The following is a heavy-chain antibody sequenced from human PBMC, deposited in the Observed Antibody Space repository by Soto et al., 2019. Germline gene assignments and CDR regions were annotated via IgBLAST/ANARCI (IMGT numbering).Heavy chain of an antibody. J-gene: IGHJ4*02. V-gene: IGHV3-30-3*01. D-gene: IGHD7-27*01. CDR1: GFTFSSYA. CDR3: ASLTRKD. Sequence: QVQLVESGGGVVQPGRSLRLSYAASGFTFSSYAMHWVRQAPGKGLEWVAVISYDGSNKYYADSVKGRFTISRDNSKNTLYLQMNSLRAEDTAVYYCASLTRKDWGQGTLVTVSS. CDR2: ISYDGSNK.